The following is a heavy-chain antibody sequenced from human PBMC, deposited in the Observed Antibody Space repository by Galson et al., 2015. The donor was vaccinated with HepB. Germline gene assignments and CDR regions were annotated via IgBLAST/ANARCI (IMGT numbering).Heavy chain of an antibody. CDR1: GFTFSSYW. CDR2: IKQDGSEK. CDR3: AREPSAWEGRETFDY. J-gene: IGHJ4*02. V-gene: IGHV3-7*03. D-gene: IGHD1-26*01. Sequence: SLRLSCAASGFTFSSYWMSWVRQAPGKGLEWVANIKQDGSEKYYVDSVKGRFTISRDNAKNSLYLQMNSLRAEDTAVYYCAREPSAWEGRETFDYWGQGTLVTVSS.